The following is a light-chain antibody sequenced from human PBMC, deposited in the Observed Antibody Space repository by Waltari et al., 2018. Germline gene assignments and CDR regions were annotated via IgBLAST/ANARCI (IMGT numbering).Light chain of an antibody. V-gene: IGKV1-33*01. Sequence: DIQMTQSPSLLSASVGDRVTITCQASQDISYYLNWYQQKPGKATKLLIYDASTLETWVPSSFSGSGSGTDFTFTISSLQPEDIATYYCQQYDNLPRSFGQGTKLEIK. CDR1: QDISYY. J-gene: IGKJ2*01. CDR3: QQYDNLPRS. CDR2: DAS.